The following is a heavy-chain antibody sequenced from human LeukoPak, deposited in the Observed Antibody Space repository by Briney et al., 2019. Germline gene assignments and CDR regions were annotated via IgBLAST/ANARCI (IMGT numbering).Heavy chain of an antibody. CDR3: ARGQIVVVASGAFDI. CDR2: INSDGSST. D-gene: IGHD2-15*01. V-gene: IGHV3-74*01. Sequence: GGSLRLSCAASGFTFGSYWMHWVRQAPGKGLVWVSRINSDGSSTSYADSVKGRFTISRDNAKNTLYLQMNSLRAEDTAVYYCARGQIVVVASGAFDIWGQGTMVTVSS. CDR1: GFTFGSYW. J-gene: IGHJ3*02.